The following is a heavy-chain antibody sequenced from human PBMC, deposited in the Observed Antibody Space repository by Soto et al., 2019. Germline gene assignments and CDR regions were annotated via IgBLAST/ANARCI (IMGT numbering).Heavy chain of an antibody. CDR3: AGGGVRGVVTRTRDYYGMDV. D-gene: IGHD3-10*01. CDR2: IYPGDSDT. CDR1: GYNFTNYW. V-gene: IGHV5-51*01. Sequence: GESLKISCKGSGYNFTNYWIGWVRQMPGKGLESMGIIYPGDSDTRNSPSFQGQVTISADKSISTAYLQWSSLKASDTAMYYCAGGGVRGVVTRTRDYYGMDVWGQGTTVTVSS. J-gene: IGHJ6*02.